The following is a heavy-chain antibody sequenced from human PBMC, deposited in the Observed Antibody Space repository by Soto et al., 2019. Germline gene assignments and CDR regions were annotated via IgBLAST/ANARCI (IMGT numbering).Heavy chain of an antibody. CDR3: ARHVDSDYYGSGSYLRSYYGMDV. V-gene: IGHV5-10-1*01. Sequence: GDSLKIYCKGSGYSFSSYGISCVRQVAGKVLEGMGRIDPSDSYTNYSPSFQGHVTISADKSISTAYLQWSSLKASDTAMYYCARHVDSDYYGSGSYLRSYYGMDVWGQGTTVTGSS. J-gene: IGHJ6*02. CDR2: IDPSDSYT. D-gene: IGHD3-10*01. CDR1: GYSFSSYG.